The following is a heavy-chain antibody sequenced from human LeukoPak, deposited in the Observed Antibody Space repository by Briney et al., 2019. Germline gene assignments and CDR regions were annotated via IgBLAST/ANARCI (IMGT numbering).Heavy chain of an antibody. J-gene: IGHJ6*03. D-gene: IGHD6-19*01. V-gene: IGHV1-8*03. CDR1: GSSFTSSD. CDR2: MNPNNGNT. Sequence: ASVKVSCKASGSSFTSSDINWVRQAPGQGLEWMGWMNPNNGNTEYAQKFQGRLTITSNTATFTAYMELSSLTAEDTAIYYCARGSGWRSNFYYYMDVWGKGTTVTVSS. CDR3: ARGSGWRSNFYYYMDV.